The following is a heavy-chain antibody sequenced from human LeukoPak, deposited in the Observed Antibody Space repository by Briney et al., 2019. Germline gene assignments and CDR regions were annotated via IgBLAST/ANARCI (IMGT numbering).Heavy chain of an antibody. J-gene: IGHJ4*02. D-gene: IGHD3-22*01. Sequence: SGRSLRLSCAASGFTFSSYGMHWVRQAPGKGLEWVAVISYDGSNKYYADSVKGRFTISRDNSNNTLYLQMNSLRAEDTAVYYCAKPYYYDGSGYKYYFDYWGQGTLVTVSS. CDR2: ISYDGSNK. CDR1: GFTFSSYG. V-gene: IGHV3-30*18. CDR3: AKPYYYDGSGYKYYFDY.